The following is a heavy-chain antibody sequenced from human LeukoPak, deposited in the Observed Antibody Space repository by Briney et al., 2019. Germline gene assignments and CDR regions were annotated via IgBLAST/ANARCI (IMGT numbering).Heavy chain of an antibody. J-gene: IGHJ4*02. D-gene: IGHD4-17*01. V-gene: IGHV3-21*01. Sequence: EGSLRLSCAASGFTFSSYSMNWVRQAPGKGLEWVSSISSSSSYIYYADSVKGRFTISRDNAKNSLYLQMNSLRAADTAVYYCARDLTVTTEYWGQGTLVTVSS. CDR2: ISSSSSYI. CDR1: GFTFSSYS. CDR3: ARDLTVTTEY.